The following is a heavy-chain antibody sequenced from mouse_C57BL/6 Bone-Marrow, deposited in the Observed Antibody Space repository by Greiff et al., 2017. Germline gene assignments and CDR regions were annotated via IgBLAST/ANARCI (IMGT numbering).Heavy chain of an antibody. D-gene: IGHD3-3*01. CDR2: INTNNGGT. J-gene: IGHJ4*01. Sequence: EVQLQQSGPELVKPGASVKISCKASGYTFTDYYMNWVKQSHGKSLEWIGDINTNNGGTSYNQKFKGKATLTVDKSSSTAYMELRSLTSEDSAVYYCARTGLSYAMDYWGQGTSVTVSS. CDR3: ARTGLSYAMDY. CDR1: GYTFTDYY. V-gene: IGHV1-26*01.